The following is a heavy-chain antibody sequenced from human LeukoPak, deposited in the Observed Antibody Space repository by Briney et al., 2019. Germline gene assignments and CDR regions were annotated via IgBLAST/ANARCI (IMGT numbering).Heavy chain of an antibody. CDR2: VNGDGTTT. J-gene: IGHJ3*02. V-gene: IGHV3-74*01. CDR1: GFTFSNYW. D-gene: IGHD2-15*01. CDR3: VRGYSGAFEI. Sequence: GGSLRLSCTTSGFTFSNYWMNWVRQAPGKGLGWVSVVNGDGTTTGHADSVKGRFTISRDNAKNTLYLQMSSLRVEDTAVYYCVRGYSGAFEIWGQGTMVTVSS.